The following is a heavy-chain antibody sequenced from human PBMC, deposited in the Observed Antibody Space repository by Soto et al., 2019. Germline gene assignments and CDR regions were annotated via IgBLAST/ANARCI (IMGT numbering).Heavy chain of an antibody. CDR3: ARIPPPYDSSGYFDY. J-gene: IGHJ4*02. CDR1: GFSFNNARLG. V-gene: IGHV2-26*01. Sequence: QVTLKESGPVLVKPTETLTLTCTVSGFSFNNARLGVSWIRQPPGKALEWLAHIFSNDEKSYSTSLKSRLTISKDTSKSQVVRTMTNMDPADTATYYCARIPPPYDSSGYFDYWGQGTLVTVSS. CDR2: IFSNDEK. D-gene: IGHD3-22*01.